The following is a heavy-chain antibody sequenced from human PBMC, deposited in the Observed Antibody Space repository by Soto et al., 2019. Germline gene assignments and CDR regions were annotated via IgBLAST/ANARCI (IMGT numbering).Heavy chain of an antibody. CDR3: AGGHGLDAPNARYTFKC. V-gene: IGHV3-11*01. CDR1: GFRFSDHY. Sequence: QVQVVESGGGLVNPGGSLRLSCAASGFRFSDHYMTWIRQAPGRGLEWISYISSSNSVTYYADSIRGRFTISRDNAKNSLYLQMNNLRAEDTAVYYCAGGHGLDAPNARYTFKCWGQGILVTVSS. CDR2: ISSSNSVT. J-gene: IGHJ4*02. D-gene: IGHD3-16*01.